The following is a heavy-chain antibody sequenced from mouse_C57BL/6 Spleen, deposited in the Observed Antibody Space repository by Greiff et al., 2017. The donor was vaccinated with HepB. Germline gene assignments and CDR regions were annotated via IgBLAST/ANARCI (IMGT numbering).Heavy chain of an antibody. J-gene: IGHJ2*01. V-gene: IGHV3-6*01. CDR1: GYSITSGYY. CDR2: ISYDGSN. D-gene: IGHD2-4*01. CDR3: AREAYDYDGPFDY. Sequence: EVQLVESGPGLVKPSQSLSLTCSVTGYSITSGYYWNWIRQFPGNKLEWMGYISYDGSNNYNPSLKNRIAITRDTSKNQFFLKLNSVTTEDTATYYCAREAYDYDGPFDYWGQGTTLTVSS.